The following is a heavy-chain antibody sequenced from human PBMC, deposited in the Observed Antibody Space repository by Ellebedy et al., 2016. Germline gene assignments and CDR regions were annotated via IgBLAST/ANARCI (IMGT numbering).Heavy chain of an antibody. CDR2: INHSGST. D-gene: IGHD6-19*01. V-gene: IGHV4-34*01. CDR1: GGSFSGYY. J-gene: IGHJ6*02. CDR3: ASGLYSSGWFYYYYGMDV. Sequence: GSLRLXXAVYGGSFSGYYWSWIRQPPGKGLEWIGEINHSGSTNYNPSLKSRVTISVDTSKNQFSLKLSSVTAADTAVYYCASGLYSSGWFYYYYGMDVWGQGTTVTVSS.